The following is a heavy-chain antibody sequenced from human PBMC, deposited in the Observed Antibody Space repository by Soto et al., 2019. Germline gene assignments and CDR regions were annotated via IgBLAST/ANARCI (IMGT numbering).Heavy chain of an antibody. J-gene: IGHJ5*02. CDR2: ISSSSSYI. V-gene: IGHV3-21*01. CDR3: ARHDCCGDCPMPWPS. Sequence: EVQLVESGGGLVKPGGSLRLSCEASGFTFSSYNMNWVRQAPGKGLEWVSSISSSSSYIYYADSVKGRFTISRDNAKNSLYLQMNSLRAEDTAVYYCARHDCCGDCPMPWPSWGQGTLVTVSS. D-gene: IGHD2-21*02. CDR1: GFTFSSYN.